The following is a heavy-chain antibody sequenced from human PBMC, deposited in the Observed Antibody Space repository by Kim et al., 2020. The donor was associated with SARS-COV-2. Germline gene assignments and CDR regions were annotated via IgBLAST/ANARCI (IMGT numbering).Heavy chain of an antibody. J-gene: IGHJ4*02. Sequence: GGSLRLSCAASGFTFSSYAMHWVRQAPGKGLEGVAVISYDGSKKYYVDSVKGRFTISRDNSKNTLYLQMNSLRAEDTAVYYCARDDPGHWGQGTLVTVSS. V-gene: IGHV3-30*04. CDR3: ARDDPGH. CDR2: ISYDGSKK. CDR1: GFTFSSYA.